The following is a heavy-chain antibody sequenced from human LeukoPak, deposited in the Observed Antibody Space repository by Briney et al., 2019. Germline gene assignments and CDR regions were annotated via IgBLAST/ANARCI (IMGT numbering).Heavy chain of an antibody. CDR3: ARGMASSGWGPIDY. CDR1: GGTFSSYA. V-gene: IGHV1-69*01. J-gene: IGHJ4*02. CDR2: IIPIFGTA. D-gene: IGHD6-19*01. Sequence: GSSVKVSCKASGGTFSSYAISWVRQAPGQGLKWMGGIIPIFGTANYAQKFQGRVTITADESTSTAYMELSSLRSEDTAVYYCARGMASSGWGPIDYWGQGTLVTVSS.